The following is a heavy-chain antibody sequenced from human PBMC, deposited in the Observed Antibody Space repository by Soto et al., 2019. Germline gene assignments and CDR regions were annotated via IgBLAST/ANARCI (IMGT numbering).Heavy chain of an antibody. CDR1: GYTFTSYY. D-gene: IGHD2-8*01. CDR3: AQMGSGGPDDAFDI. J-gene: IGHJ3*02. Sequence: ASVKVSCKSSGYTFTSYYMHWVRQAPGQGLEWMGRINPSSGGTNYAQKFQGRVTMTRDTSISTAYMELSRLRSDDTAVYYCAQMGSGGPDDAFDIWGQGTMVTVSS. CDR2: INPSSGGT. V-gene: IGHV1-2*02.